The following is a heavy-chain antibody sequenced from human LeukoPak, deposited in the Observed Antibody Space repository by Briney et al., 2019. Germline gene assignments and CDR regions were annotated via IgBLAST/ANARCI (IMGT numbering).Heavy chain of an antibody. V-gene: IGHV4-59*01. J-gene: IGHJ4*02. CDR3: ARGGPPTVTRFDY. Sequence: SETLSLTCTVSGGSISGYYWSWIRQPPGKGLEWIGYIYYSGSTNYNPSLKSRVTISVDTSKNQFSLKLSSVTAADTAVYYCARGGPPTVTRFDYWGQGTLVIVSS. CDR2: IYYSGST. D-gene: IGHD4-17*01. CDR1: GGSISGYY.